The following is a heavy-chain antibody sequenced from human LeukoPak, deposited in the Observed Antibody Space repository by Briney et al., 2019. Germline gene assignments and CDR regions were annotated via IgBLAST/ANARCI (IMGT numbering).Heavy chain of an antibody. J-gene: IGHJ2*01. V-gene: IGHV3-9*01. CDR3: VGSLVLVAASPTYFCL. Sequence: GGSLRLSCAAAEFNFDDYAMHSVRQGPGKGLEWVAGISWSSGHREYAESVKGRFTISRDNARNAPYLQMNGRRRDDTGLYYCVGSLVLVAASPTYFCLWGRGTQVIVSS. D-gene: IGHD6-6*01. CDR2: ISWSSGHR. CDR1: EFNFDDYA.